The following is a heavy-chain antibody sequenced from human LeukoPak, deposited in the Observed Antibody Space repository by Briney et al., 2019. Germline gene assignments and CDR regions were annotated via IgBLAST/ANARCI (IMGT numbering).Heavy chain of an antibody. CDR3: AREAIDGIGY. CDR2: IYYSGST. CDR1: GGSISSYY. V-gene: IGHV4-59*01. Sequence: SETLSLTCTVSGGSISSYYWSWLRQPPGKGLEWIGYIYYSGSTNYNPSLKSRVTISVDTSKNQFSLKLSSVTAADTAVYYCAREAIDGIGYWGQGTLVTVSS. J-gene: IGHJ4*02.